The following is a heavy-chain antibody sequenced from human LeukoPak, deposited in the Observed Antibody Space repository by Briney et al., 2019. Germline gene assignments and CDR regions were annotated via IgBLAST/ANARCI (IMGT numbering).Heavy chain of an antibody. CDR2: LSCDESDK. CDR1: GFTFSTYD. CDR3: AKWKYSNSGIDDY. V-gene: IGHV3-30*04. D-gene: IGHD6-6*01. J-gene: IGHJ4*02. Sequence: GRSLRLSCVASGFTFSTYDVKWVRQAPGKGLEWVAILSCDESDKYCADSVKGRNTISRDNSKNTLYLQMNSLRAEDTAVYYCAKWKYSNSGIDDYWGQGTLVTVSS.